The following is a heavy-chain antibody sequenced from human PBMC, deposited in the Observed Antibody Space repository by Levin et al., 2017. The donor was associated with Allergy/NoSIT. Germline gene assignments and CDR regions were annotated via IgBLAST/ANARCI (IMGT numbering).Heavy chain of an antibody. J-gene: IGHJ6*02. Sequence: GGSLRLSCKGSGYSFTTYWIGWVRQMPGKGLELMGIIYPSDSDTRYSPSFQGQVTIPADKSISTAYLQWSSRKASDTAMYYCARRMNYYYAMDVWGQGTTVTVSS. CDR3: ARRMNYYYAMDV. CDR2: IYPSDSDT. V-gene: IGHV5-51*01. CDR1: GYSFTTYW.